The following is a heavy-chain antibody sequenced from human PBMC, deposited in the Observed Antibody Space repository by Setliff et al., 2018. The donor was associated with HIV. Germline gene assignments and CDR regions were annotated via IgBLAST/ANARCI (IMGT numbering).Heavy chain of an antibody. V-gene: IGHV3-23*01. J-gene: IGHJ3*01. CDR2: ISGSGGDT. CDR3: AKWFGEFFRAFDR. Sequence: GGSLRLSCAASGIRFSNYAMSWVRQAPGKGLEWVSSISGSGGDTSYADSVQGRFTISRDNSKNMLYLQMNSLRAEDTAVYYCAKWFGEFFRAFDRWGQGTMVT. CDR1: GIRFSNYA. D-gene: IGHD3-10*01.